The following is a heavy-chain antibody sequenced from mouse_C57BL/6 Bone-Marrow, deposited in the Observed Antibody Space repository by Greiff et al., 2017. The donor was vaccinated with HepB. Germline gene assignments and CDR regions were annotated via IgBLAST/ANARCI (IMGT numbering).Heavy chain of an antibody. Sequence: VQLKQSGPELVKPGASVKISCKASGYSFTGYYMNWVKQSPEKSLEWIGEINPSTGGTTYNQKFKAKATLTVDKSSSTAYMQLKSLTSEDSAVYYCARYYALYFDYWGQGTTLTVSS. CDR3: ARYYALYFDY. D-gene: IGHD1-1*02. CDR2: INPSTGGT. CDR1: GYSFTGYY. J-gene: IGHJ2*01. V-gene: IGHV1-42*01.